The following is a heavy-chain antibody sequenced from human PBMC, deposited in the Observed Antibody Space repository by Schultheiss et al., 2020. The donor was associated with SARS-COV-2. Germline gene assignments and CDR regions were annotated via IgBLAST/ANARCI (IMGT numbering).Heavy chain of an antibody. J-gene: IGHJ6*02. Sequence: GESLKISCAASGFTFSSYGMHWVRQAPGKGLEWVAVISYDGSNKYYADSVKGRFTISRDNSKNTLYLQMNSLRAEDTAVYYCARGCSSTSCYRYGMDVWGQGTTVTVSS. CDR1: GFTFSSYG. CDR3: ARGCSSTSCYRYGMDV. V-gene: IGHV3-30*03. D-gene: IGHD2-2*01. CDR2: ISYDGSNK.